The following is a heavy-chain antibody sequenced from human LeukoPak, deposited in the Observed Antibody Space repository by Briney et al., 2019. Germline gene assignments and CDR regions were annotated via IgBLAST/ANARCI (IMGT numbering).Heavy chain of an antibody. CDR3: ARDLGWFHFDS. J-gene: IGHJ4*02. D-gene: IGHD2-15*01. CDR2: IKEGGSAQ. Sequence: PGGSLRLSCAASGFTFRNNWMTWVRQAPGKGLEWVAHIKEGGSAQNYIDSVKGRFTISRDNAKNSLFLQMNSVRAEDTAIYYCARDLGWFHFDSWGQGTLVTVSS. V-gene: IGHV3-7*01. CDR1: GFTFRNNW.